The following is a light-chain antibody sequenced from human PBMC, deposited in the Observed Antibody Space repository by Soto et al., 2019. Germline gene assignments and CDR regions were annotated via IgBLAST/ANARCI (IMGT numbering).Light chain of an antibody. CDR1: QTVSSTS. CDR2: GAS. Sequence: EIVLTQSPGTLSLSPGERATLSCRASQTVSSTSLAWYQQKPGQAPRLLIYGASIRATGIPDRFGGGESGKDFTHTVGRLEPEDFAVYYCQEDGNSPRTFGQGTKVEIK. CDR3: QEDGNSPRT. J-gene: IGKJ1*01. V-gene: IGKV3-20*01.